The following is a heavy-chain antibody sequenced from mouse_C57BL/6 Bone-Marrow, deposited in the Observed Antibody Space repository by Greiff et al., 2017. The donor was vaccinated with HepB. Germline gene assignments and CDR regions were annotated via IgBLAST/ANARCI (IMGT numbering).Heavy chain of an antibody. J-gene: IGHJ2*01. CDR2: IDPSDSYT. CDR3: ARGFTTVNY. Sequence: QVQLQPGAELVKPGASVKLSCKASGYTFTSYWMQWVKQRPGQGLEWIGEIDPSDSYTNYNQKFKGKATLTVDTSSSTAYMQLSSLTSEDSAVYYCARGFTTVNYWGQGTTLTVSS. D-gene: IGHD1-1*01. CDR1: GYTFTSYW. V-gene: IGHV1-50*01.